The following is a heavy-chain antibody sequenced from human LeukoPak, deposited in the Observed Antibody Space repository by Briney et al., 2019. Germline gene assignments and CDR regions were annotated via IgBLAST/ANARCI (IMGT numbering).Heavy chain of an antibody. V-gene: IGHV1-69*13. CDR1: GGTFSSYA. Sequence: ASVKVSCKASGGTFSSYAISWVRQAPGQGLEWMGGIIPIFGTANYAQKFQGRVTITADESTSTAYMELSSLRSEDTAVYYCAGKRWDYYDSSGYSAFDYWAREPWSPSPQ. CDR2: IIPIFGTA. J-gene: IGHJ4*02. D-gene: IGHD3-22*01. CDR3: AGKRWDYYDSSGYSAFDY.